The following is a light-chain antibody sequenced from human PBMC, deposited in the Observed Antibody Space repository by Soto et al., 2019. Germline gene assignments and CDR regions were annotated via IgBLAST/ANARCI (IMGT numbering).Light chain of an antibody. CDR1: QSVGSY. J-gene: IGKJ5*01. Sequence: EIVLTQSPATLSLSPGERATLSCRASQSVGSYLAWYQQKPGQAPRLLIYDASNRATGIPARFRGSGSGTDFDLTITSLEPEDFAVDYCQQRSNWPTITFGQGTRLEIK. CDR3: QQRSNWPTIT. CDR2: DAS. V-gene: IGKV3-11*01.